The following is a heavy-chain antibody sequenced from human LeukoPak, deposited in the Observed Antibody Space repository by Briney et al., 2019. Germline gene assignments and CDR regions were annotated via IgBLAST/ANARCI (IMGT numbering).Heavy chain of an antibody. V-gene: IGHV4-34*01. CDR2: INHSGST. Sequence: SETLSLTCAAYGGSFSGYYWSWIRQPPGKGLEWIGEINHSGSTSYNPSLKSRVTISVDTSKNQFSLKLSSVTAADTAVYYCARLTRSGWYWFDPWGQGTLVTVSS. J-gene: IGHJ5*02. D-gene: IGHD6-19*01. CDR1: GGSFSGYY. CDR3: ARLTRSGWYWFDP.